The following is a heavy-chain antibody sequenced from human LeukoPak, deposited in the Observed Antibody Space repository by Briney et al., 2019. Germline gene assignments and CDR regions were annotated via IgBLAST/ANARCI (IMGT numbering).Heavy chain of an antibody. CDR3: AREDSQYSSSWYGIDY. CDR1: GFTFSSYS. V-gene: IGHV3-21*01. D-gene: IGHD6-13*01. CDR2: ISSSRSYI. Sequence: PGGSLRLSCAASGFTFSSYSMNWVRQAPGKGLEWVSSISSSRSYIYYADSVKGRFTISRDNVKNSLYLQMNSLRAEDTAVYYCAREDSQYSSSWYGIDYWGQGTLVTVSS. J-gene: IGHJ4*02.